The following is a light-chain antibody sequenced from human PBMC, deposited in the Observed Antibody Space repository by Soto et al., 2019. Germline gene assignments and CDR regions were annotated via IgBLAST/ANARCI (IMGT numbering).Light chain of an antibody. CDR2: DVS. CDR3: SSYTRSSTLVV. CDR1: SSDVGDYNY. V-gene: IGLV2-14*03. J-gene: IGLJ2*01. Sequence: QSALPQPASVSGSPGQSITFSCTGTSSDVGDYNYVSWYQQHPGKAPKLMVYDVSKRPSGVSNRFSGSKSGNTASLTISGLQAEDEADYYCSSYTRSSTLVVFGGGTKLTVL.